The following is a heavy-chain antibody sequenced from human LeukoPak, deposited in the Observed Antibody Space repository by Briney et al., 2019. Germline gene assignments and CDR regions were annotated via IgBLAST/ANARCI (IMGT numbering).Heavy chain of an antibody. CDR2: ISSSSSYL. J-gene: IGHJ4*02. V-gene: IGHV3-21*04. CDR1: GFTFSTYT. Sequence: GGSLRLSCAASGFTFSTYTMNWVRQAPGKGLEWVSSISSSSSYLYYADSVKGRFTISRANANNTLYLQMNSLRAEDTAVYYCAKSVLRYCSSTSCLPGDYWGQGTLVTVSS. D-gene: IGHD2-2*01. CDR3: AKSVLRYCSSTSCLPGDY.